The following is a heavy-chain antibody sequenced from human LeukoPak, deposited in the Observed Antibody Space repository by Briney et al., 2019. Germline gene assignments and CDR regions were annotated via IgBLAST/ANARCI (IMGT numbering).Heavy chain of an antibody. J-gene: IGHJ5*02. V-gene: IGHV3-21*01. CDR3: ARGSGSSSYNWFDP. CDR2: ISCSSSYI. CDR1: GFTFSSYS. Sequence: PGGSLRLSCAASGFTFSSYSMNWVRQAPGKGLEWVTSISCSSSYIYYADSVKGRFTISRYNAKNSLYLKMNSLRAEDTSVYYCARGSGSSSYNWFDPWGQGTLVTVSS. D-gene: IGHD6-13*01.